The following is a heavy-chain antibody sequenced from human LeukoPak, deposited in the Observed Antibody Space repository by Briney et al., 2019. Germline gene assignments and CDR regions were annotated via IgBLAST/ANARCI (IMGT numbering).Heavy chain of an antibody. CDR2: ISAYNGNT. Sequence: VASVKVSCKASGYTFTSYDINWVRQAPGQGLEWMGWISAYNGNTNYAQKLQGRDTMTTDTSTSTAYMELRSLRSDDTAVYYCARGGGGTNALSRPTYYYDSSGLWYFDYWGQGTLVTVSS. CDR3: ARGGGGTNALSRPTYYYDSSGLWYFDY. V-gene: IGHV1-18*01. D-gene: IGHD3-22*01. J-gene: IGHJ4*02. CDR1: GYTFTSYD.